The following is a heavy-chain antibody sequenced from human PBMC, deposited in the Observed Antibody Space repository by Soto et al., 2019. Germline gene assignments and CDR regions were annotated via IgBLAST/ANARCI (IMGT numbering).Heavy chain of an antibody. CDR2: ISAYNGNT. J-gene: IGHJ3*02. D-gene: IGHD7-27*01. CDR3: ASRTLTGDLDDAFDI. Sequence: ASVKVSCKASGYTFTSYGISWVRQAPGQGLEWMGWISAYNGNTNYAQKLQGRVTMTTDTSTSTAYMELRSLRSDDTAVYYCASRTLTGDLDDAFDIWGQGTMVTVSS. V-gene: IGHV1-18*01. CDR1: GYTFTSYG.